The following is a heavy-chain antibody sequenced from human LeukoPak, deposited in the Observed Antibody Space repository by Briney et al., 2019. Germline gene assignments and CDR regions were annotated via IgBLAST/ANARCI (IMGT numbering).Heavy chain of an antibody. Sequence: GGSLRLSCAASGFTFSSYWISWVRQAPGRGLEWVSSINSTSSYISYADSVKGRFTISRDNPKNSLYLQMNSLRAEDTAVYYCARHSGGIDYWGQRTLVTVSS. J-gene: IGHJ4*02. CDR1: GFTFSSYW. V-gene: IGHV3-21*01. CDR3: ARHSGGIDY. D-gene: IGHD2-15*01. CDR2: INSTSSYI.